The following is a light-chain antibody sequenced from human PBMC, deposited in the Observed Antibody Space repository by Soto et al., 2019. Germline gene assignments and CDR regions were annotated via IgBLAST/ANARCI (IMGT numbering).Light chain of an antibody. V-gene: IGLV2-14*01. CDR3: SSYTSSSTLYG. J-gene: IGLJ1*01. Sequence: VLTQPASVSGSPGQSITISCTGTSSDVGGYNYVSWYQQHPGKAPKLTIYDVSNRPSGVSNRFSGSKSGNTASLTISGLQAEDEADYYCSSYTSSSTLYGFGTGTKVTVL. CDR2: DVS. CDR1: SSDVGGYNY.